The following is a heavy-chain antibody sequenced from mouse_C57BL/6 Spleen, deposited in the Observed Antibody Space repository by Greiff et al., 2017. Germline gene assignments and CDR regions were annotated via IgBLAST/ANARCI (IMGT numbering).Heavy chain of an antibody. CDR3: ARGHYGSSYGFAY. D-gene: IGHD1-1*01. J-gene: IGHJ3*01. V-gene: IGHV1-39*01. Sequence: QLVESGPELVKPGASVKISCKASGYSFTDYNMNWVKQSNGKSLEWIGVINPNYGTTSYNQKFKGKATLTVDQSSSTAYMQLNSLTSEDSAVYYCARGHYGSSYGFAYWGQGTLVTVSA. CDR1: GYSFTDYN. CDR2: INPNYGTT.